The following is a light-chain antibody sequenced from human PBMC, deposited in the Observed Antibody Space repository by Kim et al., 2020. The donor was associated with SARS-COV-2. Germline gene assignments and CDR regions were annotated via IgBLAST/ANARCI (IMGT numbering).Light chain of an antibody. CDR3: NSRDSSGNPSYV. V-gene: IGLV3-19*01. J-gene: IGLJ1*01. CDR1: SLRSYY. CDR2: GKN. Sequence: SSELTQDPAVSVALGQTVRITCQGDSLRSYYASWYQQKPGQAPVLVIYGKNNRPSGIPGRFSGSSSGNTASLTITGAQAEDEADYYCNSRDSSGNPSYVFGTGTKVTVL.